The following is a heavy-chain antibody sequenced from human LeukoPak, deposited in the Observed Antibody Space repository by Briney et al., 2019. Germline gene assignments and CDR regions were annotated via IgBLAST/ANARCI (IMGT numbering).Heavy chain of an antibody. CDR2: IYYTGST. J-gene: IGHJ4*02. CDR3: ARRFFYGDYDTYYFDY. Sequence: SETLSLTCTVSDGSISSPDHYWGWIRQPPGKGLEWIGIIYYTGSTYYNLSLKSRVIISVDTSKSQFSLKVKSMTAADTAVYYCARRFFYGDYDTYYFDYWGQGVLVTVSS. V-gene: IGHV4-39*01. CDR1: DGSISSPDHY. D-gene: IGHD4-17*01.